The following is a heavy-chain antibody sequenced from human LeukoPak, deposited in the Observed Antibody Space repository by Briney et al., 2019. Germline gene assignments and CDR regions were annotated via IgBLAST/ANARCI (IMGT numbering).Heavy chain of an antibody. CDR1: GGTFSSYA. CDR3: ARDRDVDTAMVPFDY. J-gene: IGHJ4*02. V-gene: IGHV1-69*04. CDR2: IIPILGIA. Sequence: ASVKLSCKASGGTFSSYAISWVRQAPAQGLEWMGRIIPILGIANYAQTFQGRVTITADKSTTTAYMELSSLRSDDTAVYYCARDRDVDTAMVPFDYWGQGTLVTVSS. D-gene: IGHD5-18*01.